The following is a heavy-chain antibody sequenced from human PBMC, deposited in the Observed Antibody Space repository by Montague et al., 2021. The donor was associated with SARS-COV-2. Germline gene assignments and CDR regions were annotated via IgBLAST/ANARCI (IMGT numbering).Heavy chain of an antibody. CDR1: GGSFSGYY. D-gene: IGHD1/OR15-1a*01. V-gene: IGHV4-34*01. Sequence: SETLSLTCAVYGGSFSGYYWSWIRQPPGKGLEWIGEINHSGSTNYNPSLKSRVTISVDTAKNQFSLKLSSVTAADTAVYYCARDLLEHLDYWGQGTLVTVSS. CDR2: INHSGST. J-gene: IGHJ4*02. CDR3: ARDLLEHLDY.